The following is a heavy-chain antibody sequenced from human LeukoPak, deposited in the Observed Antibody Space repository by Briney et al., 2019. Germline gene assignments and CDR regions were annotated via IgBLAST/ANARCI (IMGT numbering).Heavy chain of an antibody. D-gene: IGHD6-13*01. J-gene: IGHJ5*02. CDR3: ARGRAIAAAGLPDNWFDP. Sequence: PSETLSLTCTVSGGSISSSSYYWSWIRQPPGKGLEWIGEINHSGSTNYNPSLKSRVTISVDTSKNQFSLKLSSVTAADTAVYYCARGRAIAAAGLPDNWFDPWGQGTLVTVSS. CDR1: GGSISSSSYY. V-gene: IGHV4-39*07. CDR2: INHSGST.